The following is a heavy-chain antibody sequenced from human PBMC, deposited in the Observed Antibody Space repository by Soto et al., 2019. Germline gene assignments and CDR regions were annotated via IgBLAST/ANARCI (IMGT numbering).Heavy chain of an antibody. CDR3: ARERQYEPLLY. CDR2: VSAYNRNT. CDR1: GYTFTNYG. J-gene: IGHJ4*02. V-gene: IGHV1-18*01. D-gene: IGHD2-2*01. Sequence: QVQLVQSGVEVKKPGASVKVSCQASGYTFTNYGITWLRPAPGQGLEWMGWVSAYNRNTNYAQRFQDRVTMTTDTSKRTAYMELRNLKSDDTAIYFCARERQYEPLLYWGQGTLVTVSS.